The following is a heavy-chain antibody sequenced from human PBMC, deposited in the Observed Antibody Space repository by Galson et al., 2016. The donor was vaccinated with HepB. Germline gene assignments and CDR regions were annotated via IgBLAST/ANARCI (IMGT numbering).Heavy chain of an antibody. CDR3: ARGTTYYYDSSAYSANYWYFDL. J-gene: IGHJ2*01. Sequence: CAISGDSVSTNSAAWNWIRQSPSRALEWLGRTYYKSRWFNDYAVSVKSRITIKPDTSKNQFSLQLNSVTPEDTAVYYCARGTTYYYDSSAYSANYWYFDLWGRGTLVTVSS. D-gene: IGHD3-22*01. CDR1: GDSVSTNSAA. CDR2: TYYKSRWFN. V-gene: IGHV6-1*01.